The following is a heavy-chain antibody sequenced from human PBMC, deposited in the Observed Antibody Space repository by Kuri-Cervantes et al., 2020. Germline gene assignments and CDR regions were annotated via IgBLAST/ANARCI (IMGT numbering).Heavy chain of an antibody. CDR3: ARATYYDRSGYYYFDY. CDR2: IYYSGST. D-gene: IGHD3-22*01. V-gene: IGHV4-61*08. Sequence: SETLSLTCTVSGGSISSDDYYWSWIRQSPGKGLEWIGYIYYSGSTNYNPSLESRITISVDTSKNQFSLKLSSVTAADTAVYYCARATYYDRSGYYYFDYWGQGTLVTVSS. J-gene: IGHJ4*02. CDR1: GGSISSDDYY.